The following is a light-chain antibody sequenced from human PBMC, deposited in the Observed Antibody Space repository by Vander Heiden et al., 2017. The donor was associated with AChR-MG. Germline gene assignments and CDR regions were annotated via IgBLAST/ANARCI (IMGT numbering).Light chain of an antibody. CDR1: SSTTVAPYD. J-gene: IGLJ1*01. V-gene: IGLV1-40*01. CDR3: QSYDNSLTSYV. Sequence: QSVLTPPPSVSGAPAQRVTISCTGSSSTTVAPYDVHWYQQFPGTAPNLLVYGNNTRPSGVPDRFSGATSGTSAALAITGRQAEDEADYYCQSYDNSLTSYVFGTGTKVTVL. CDR2: GNN.